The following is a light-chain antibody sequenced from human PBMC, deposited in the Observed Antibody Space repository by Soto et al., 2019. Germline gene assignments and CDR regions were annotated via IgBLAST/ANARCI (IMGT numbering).Light chain of an antibody. Sequence: QTVVTQEPSLTVSPGGTVTLTCASSTGAVTIANYPNWFQQKSGQAPRPLIYSTSHKHSRTPARFSGSLLGGKAALTLSGVQSEDEADYYCLLYYGATQSFVFGTGTKVTVL. CDR2: STS. V-gene: IGLV7-43*01. CDR1: TGAVTIANY. CDR3: LLYYGATQSFV. J-gene: IGLJ1*01.